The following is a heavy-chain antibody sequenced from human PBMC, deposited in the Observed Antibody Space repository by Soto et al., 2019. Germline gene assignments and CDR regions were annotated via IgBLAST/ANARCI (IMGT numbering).Heavy chain of an antibody. J-gene: IGHJ4*02. CDR3: VRDSGRGFYFDY. CDR1: GFTCSDHY. D-gene: IGHD3-10*01. V-gene: IGHV3-72*01. Sequence: GGSLRLSCTASGFTCSDHYMDWVRQAPGKGLEWVGRIRNRPNSYTTQYAASVKGRFAVLRDDSENLVYLQMNDLKTEDTAVYYCVRDSGRGFYFDYWGQGAQGTVSS. CDR2: IRNRPNSYTT.